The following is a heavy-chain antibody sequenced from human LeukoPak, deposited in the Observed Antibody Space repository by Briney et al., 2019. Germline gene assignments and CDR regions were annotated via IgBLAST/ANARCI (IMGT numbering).Heavy chain of an antibody. CDR3: ARWELSGRVMERLSWIDH. V-gene: IGHV3-20*04. CDR2: INWNGGGT. Sequence: GGSLRLSCAASGFTFDDFGMIWVRQAPGKGLEWVSGINWNGGGTGYADSVKGRFTISRDNAKKILYLQMNSLRVEDTAVYYCARWELSGRVMERLSWIDHWGQGALVTVSS. J-gene: IGHJ4*02. D-gene: IGHD3-16*02. CDR1: GFTFDDFG.